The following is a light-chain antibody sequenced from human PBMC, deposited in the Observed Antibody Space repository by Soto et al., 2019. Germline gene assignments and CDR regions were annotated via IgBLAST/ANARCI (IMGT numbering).Light chain of an antibody. CDR1: QSVSNNY. CDR2: GAS. J-gene: IGKJ1*01. CDR3: QQYGSSGT. Sequence: EIVLTQSPGTLSLSPGERATPSCRPSQSVSNNYLAWYQQKPGQAPRLLIYGASNRATGIPDRFSGSGSGTDFTLTISRLEPEDFAVYYCQQYGSSGTFGQGTKVDIK. V-gene: IGKV3-20*01.